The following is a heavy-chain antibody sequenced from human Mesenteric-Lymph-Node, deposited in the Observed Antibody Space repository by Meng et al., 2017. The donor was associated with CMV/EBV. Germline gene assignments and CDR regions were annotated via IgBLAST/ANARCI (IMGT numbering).Heavy chain of an antibody. V-gene: IGHV3-74*01. CDR1: GFTLSDYR. D-gene: IGHD6-13*01. Sequence: GESLKISCAASGFTLSDYRMHWVRQVPGKGLQWVSRVNSDESSRTYSASVEGRFTISTDNAKNTIYLQMDNMRVEDTAVYHCARGEGGSSWYLLDLWGQGTLVTVSS. J-gene: IGHJ5*02. CDR2: VNSDESSR. CDR3: ARGEGGSSWYLLDL.